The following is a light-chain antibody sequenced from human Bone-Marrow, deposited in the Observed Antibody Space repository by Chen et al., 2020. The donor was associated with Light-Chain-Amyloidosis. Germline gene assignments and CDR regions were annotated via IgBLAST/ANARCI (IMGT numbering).Light chain of an antibody. CDR1: SSDVGGDNH. CDR2: EVT. Sequence: QSALTQPASVSGSTGQSITISCTGTSSDVGGDNHVSWYQQHPDKAPKLMIYEVTNRPSWVPDRFSGSKSDNTASLTSAGLQTEDEADYFCSSYTSTDTLVFGSGTRVTVL. CDR3: SSYTSTDTLV. V-gene: IGLV2-14*01. J-gene: IGLJ1*01.